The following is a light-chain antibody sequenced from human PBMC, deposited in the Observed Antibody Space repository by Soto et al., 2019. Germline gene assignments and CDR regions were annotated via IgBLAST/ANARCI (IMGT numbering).Light chain of an antibody. CDR2: EGS. V-gene: IGLV2-23*01. CDR1: SSDVGSYNL. CDR3: CSYAGSRTYV. Sequence: QSVLTQPASVSGSPGQSITISCTGTSSDVGSYNLVSWCQQHPGKAPKLMIYEGSKRHSGVSNRFSGSKSGNTASLTISGLQAEDEADYYCCSYAGSRTYVFGPGTKVTVL. J-gene: IGLJ1*01.